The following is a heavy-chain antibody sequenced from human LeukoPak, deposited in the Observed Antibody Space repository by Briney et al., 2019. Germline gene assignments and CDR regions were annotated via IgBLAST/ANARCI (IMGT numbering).Heavy chain of an antibody. CDR1: GFTFSDYW. Sequence: GGSLRLSCAASGFTFSDYWMSWVRQAPGKGLEWVANINLHGSEKRYGDSVKGRFTISRDNAKNSLYLQMNSLRPEDTAIYYCAREGGSGWYSGWFDPWGRGTLVTVSS. CDR2: INLHGSEK. CDR3: AREGGSGWYSGWFDP. D-gene: IGHD6-19*01. J-gene: IGHJ5*02. V-gene: IGHV3-7*01.